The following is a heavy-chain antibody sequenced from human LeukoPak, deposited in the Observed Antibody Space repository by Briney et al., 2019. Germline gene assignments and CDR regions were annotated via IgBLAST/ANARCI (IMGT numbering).Heavy chain of an antibody. CDR1: EFTFSSYS. V-gene: IGHV3-48*01. CDR3: AKDLYSSSWNYFDY. CDR2: ITNSGNSK. J-gene: IGHJ4*02. D-gene: IGHD6-13*01. Sequence: PGGSLRLSCAASEFTFSSYSMNWVRQAPGKGLEWVSYITNSGNSKSYADSVKGRFTISRDNTKNSLYLQMNSLRAEDTALYYCAKDLYSSSWNYFDYWGQGTLVTVSS.